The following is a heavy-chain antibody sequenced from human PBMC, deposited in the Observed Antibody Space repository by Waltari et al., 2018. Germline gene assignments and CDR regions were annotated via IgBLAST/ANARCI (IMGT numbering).Heavy chain of an antibody. CDR2: TSYDGTNN. CDR3: ARDPATKWGVFYFDH. Sequence: QVQLVESGGGVVQPGQSLRLSYAASGSTFSSFSLHWVRQAQGKGLEWVAITSYDGTNNYYTDSVKGRFNISRDNSKNTLYLQINALRHEDTAVYFCARDPATKWGVFYFDHWGQGTLVTVSS. V-gene: IGHV3-30*10. J-gene: IGHJ4*02. D-gene: IGHD7-27*01. CDR1: GSTFSSFS.